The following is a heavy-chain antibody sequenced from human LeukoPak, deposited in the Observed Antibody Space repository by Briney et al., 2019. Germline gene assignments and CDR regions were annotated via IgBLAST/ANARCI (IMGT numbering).Heavy chain of an antibody. CDR3: ASGFLQWLY. V-gene: IGHV3-7*01. Sequence: GGSLRLSCAASGFTFGGYWMSWVRQAPGRGLEWVANINPDGSIKYYVDSIKGRFTISRDNAKNSLYLQMNSLRAEDAAVYYCASGFLQWLYWGQGTLVTVPS. CDR2: INPDGSIK. D-gene: IGHD3-3*01. J-gene: IGHJ4*02. CDR1: GFTFGGYW.